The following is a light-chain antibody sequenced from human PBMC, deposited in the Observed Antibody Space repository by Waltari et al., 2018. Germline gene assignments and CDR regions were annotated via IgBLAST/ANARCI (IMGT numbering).Light chain of an antibody. Sequence: DIQMTQTPSSLSASFGDRVLITCRASQTISTFLNWYHQKPGKVPEFLIYAASTWQNGVPSRFRDSGYRTDFTLTISGLQPEDFATYYCQQTYDRAVTFGGGTKVEIK. CDR3: QQTYDRAVT. J-gene: IGKJ4*01. CDR2: AAS. CDR1: QTISTF. V-gene: IGKV1-39*01.